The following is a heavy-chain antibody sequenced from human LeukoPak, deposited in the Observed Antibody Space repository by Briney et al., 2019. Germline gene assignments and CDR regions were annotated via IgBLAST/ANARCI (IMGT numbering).Heavy chain of an antibody. CDR1: GVTFSSYA. CDR3: ASTMVRGVIIFDY. D-gene: IGHD3-10*01. J-gene: IGHJ4*02. V-gene: IGHV1-69*13. CDR2: IIPIFGTA. Sequence: SVKVSCKASGVTFSSYAISWVRQAPGHGLEWMGGIIPIFGTANYAQKFQGRVTITSHESTSTAYMVPCILRSEDTAVYYCASTMVRGVIIFDYWGQGTLVTVSS.